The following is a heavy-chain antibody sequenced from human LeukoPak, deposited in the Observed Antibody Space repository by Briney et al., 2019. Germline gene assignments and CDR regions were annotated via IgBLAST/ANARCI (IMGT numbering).Heavy chain of an antibody. Sequence: PSETLSLTCTVSGGSISSYYWSWIRQPPGKGLEWIGYIYYSGSTNYNPSLKSRVTISVKTSKNQFSLKLSSVTAADTAVYFCARASPRYDSESYSKPFGYWGQGTLVTVSS. V-gene: IGHV4-59*01. CDR3: ARASPRYDSESYSKPFGY. CDR1: GGSISSYY. D-gene: IGHD3-10*01. J-gene: IGHJ4*02. CDR2: IYYSGST.